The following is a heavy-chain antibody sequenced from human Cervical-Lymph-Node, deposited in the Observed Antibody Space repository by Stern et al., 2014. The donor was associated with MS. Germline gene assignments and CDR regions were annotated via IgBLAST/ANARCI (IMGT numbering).Heavy chain of an antibody. D-gene: IGHD3-3*01. J-gene: IGHJ4*02. Sequence: VQLVESGAEVKKPGASVKVSCKASGYTFTGYYMHWVRQAPGRGLEWMGWINPNSGGTNYAQKFQGRVTMTRDTSISTAYMELSRLRSDDTAVYYCARDPILRFLEWLGSLPSVDYWGQGTLVTVSS. CDR3: ARDPILRFLEWLGSLPSVDY. V-gene: IGHV1-2*02. CDR1: GYTFTGYY. CDR2: INPNSGGT.